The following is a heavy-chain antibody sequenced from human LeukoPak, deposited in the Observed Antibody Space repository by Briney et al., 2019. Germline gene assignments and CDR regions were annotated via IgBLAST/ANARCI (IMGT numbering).Heavy chain of an antibody. CDR2: ISSSGSTI. V-gene: IGHV3-48*03. CDR1: GFTFSSYE. D-gene: IGHD3-22*01. J-gene: IGHJ4*02. CDR3: ARDLAYYYDSSGYDY. Sequence: GGSLRLSCAASGFTFSSYEMNWVRQAPGKGLEWVSYISSSGSTIYYADSVKGQFTISRDNAKNSLYLQMNSLRAEDTAVYYCARDLAYYYDSSGYDYWGQGTLVTVSS.